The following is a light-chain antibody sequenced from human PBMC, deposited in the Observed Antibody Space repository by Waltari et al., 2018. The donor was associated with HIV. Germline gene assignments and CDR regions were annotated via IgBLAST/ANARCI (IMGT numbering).Light chain of an antibody. V-gene: IGKV3-20*01. CDR2: GAS. CDR1: ESVSISY. J-gene: IGKJ1*01. CDR3: QHYGSSVWT. Sequence: IVLTQSQGTVSLSPGERAALSCRASESVSISYLAWYQQRPGLAPRLLVYGASSRAAGIPDRFRGSGSGTDFTLIISRLEPEDFAVYYCQHYGSSVWTFGQGTKVEIK.